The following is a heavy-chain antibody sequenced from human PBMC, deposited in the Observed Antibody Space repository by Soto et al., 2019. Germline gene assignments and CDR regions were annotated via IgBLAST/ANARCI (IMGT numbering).Heavy chain of an antibody. Sequence: EVQLVQSGAEVKKPGESLRISCQGSGYTFTNNWITWVRQTPEKGLEWMGRINPIDSNANYGPSFQGHVTLSMDKSINTAYLQWSSLRASDTAMYYCARGSGWTDYWGQGTLVAVSS. CDR1: GYTFTNNW. V-gene: IGHV5-10-1*01. CDR2: INPIDSNA. CDR3: ARGSGWTDY. J-gene: IGHJ4*02. D-gene: IGHD6-19*01.